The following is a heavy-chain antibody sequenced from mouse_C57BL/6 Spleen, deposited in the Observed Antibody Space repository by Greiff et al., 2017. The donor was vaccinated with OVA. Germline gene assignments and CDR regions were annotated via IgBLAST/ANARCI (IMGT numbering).Heavy chain of an antibody. Sequence: EVNVVESGGGLVKPGGSLKLSCAASGFTFSSYAMSWVRQTPEKRLEWVATISDGGSYTYYPDNVKGRFTISRDNAKNNLYLQMSHLKSEDTAMYYCARPTVVATGFDYWGQGTTLTVSS. J-gene: IGHJ2*01. CDR2: ISDGGSYT. CDR1: GFTFSSYA. D-gene: IGHD1-1*01. CDR3: ARPTVVATGFDY. V-gene: IGHV5-4*03.